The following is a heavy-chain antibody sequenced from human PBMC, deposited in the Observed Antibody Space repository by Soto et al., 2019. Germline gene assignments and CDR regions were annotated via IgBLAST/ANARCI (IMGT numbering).Heavy chain of an antibody. CDR1: GFTFSSYS. D-gene: IGHD6-25*01. CDR2: ISSSGAHI. J-gene: IGHJ4*02. CDR3: ARGIAARADVPDY. V-gene: IGHV3-21*01. Sequence: EVQLVESGGGLVKPGGSLRLSCAASGFTFSSYSMNWVRQAPGKGLEWASSISSSGAHIYYARSVRGRFTISRDTAKNSLDRQMHSLRVEDTAVYYCARGIAARADVPDYWGQGTLVIVSA.